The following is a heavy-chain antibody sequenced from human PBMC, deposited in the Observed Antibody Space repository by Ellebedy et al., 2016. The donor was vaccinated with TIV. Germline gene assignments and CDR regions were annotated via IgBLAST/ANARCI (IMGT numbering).Heavy chain of an antibody. CDR2: ISSNGGST. D-gene: IGHD5-18*01. V-gene: IGHV3-64D*06. CDR3: VKGYSCGRYDAFDI. J-gene: IGHJ3*02. CDR1: GFTFSSYA. Sequence: GESLKISXSASGFTFSSYAMHWVRQAPGKGLEYVSAISSNGGSTYYADSVKGRFTISRDNSKNTLYLQMSSLRAEDTAVYYCVKGYSCGRYDAFDIWGQGTMVTVSS.